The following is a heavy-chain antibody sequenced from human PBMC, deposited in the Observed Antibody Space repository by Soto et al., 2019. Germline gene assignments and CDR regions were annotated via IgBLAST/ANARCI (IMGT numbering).Heavy chain of an antibody. CDR2: ISYDGSDK. CDR1: GFTFNSYG. CDR3: SKDLDGLQGLVDSSFCFDY. Sequence: QVQLVESGGGVVQPGRSLRLSCAASGFTFNSYGMHWVRQDPGKGLEWVAVISYDGSDKYYADSVKGRFTISRDNSKNTLYLKMNSMRAEDTAVYYCSKDLDGLQGLVDSSFCFDYWGQGTLVTVSA. D-gene: IGHD3-16*02. J-gene: IGHJ4*02. V-gene: IGHV3-30*18.